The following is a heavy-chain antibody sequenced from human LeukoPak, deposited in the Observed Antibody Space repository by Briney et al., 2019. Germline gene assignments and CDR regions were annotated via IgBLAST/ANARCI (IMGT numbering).Heavy chain of an antibody. D-gene: IGHD3-9*01. J-gene: IGHJ4*02. V-gene: IGHV4-61*02. Sequence: SETLSLTCTVSGGSISSGSYYWSWIRQPAGKGLEWIGRIYTSGSTNYNPSLKSRVTISVDTSKNQFSLKLSSVTAADTAVYYCARVPTYYDILTEAPPIYYFDYWGQGTLVTVSS. CDR3: ARVPTYYDILTEAPPIYYFDY. CDR2: IYTSGST. CDR1: GGSISSGSYY.